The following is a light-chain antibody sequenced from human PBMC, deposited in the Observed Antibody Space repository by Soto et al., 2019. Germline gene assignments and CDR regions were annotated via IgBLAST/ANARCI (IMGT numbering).Light chain of an antibody. Sequence: DIQLTQSPSFLSASVGDRVSITCRASQDIGSYLAWYQQEPGKAPKLLIYAASTLQSGVPSRFSGFGSGTEFTLTTSNLQPEDFATYYCQQLKSYLTFGPGTRVDI. CDR3: QQLKSYLT. J-gene: IGKJ3*01. V-gene: IGKV1-9*01. CDR2: AAS. CDR1: QDIGSY.